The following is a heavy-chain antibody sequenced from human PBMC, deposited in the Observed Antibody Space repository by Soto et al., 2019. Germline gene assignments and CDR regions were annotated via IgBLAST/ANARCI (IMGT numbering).Heavy chain of an antibody. CDR1: GFTFSDYH. CDR3: VGSLQY. Sequence: EMQLVESGGGLVQPGGSLRLSCAASGFTFSDYHMEWVRQAPGKGLEWIGRARNDPRARTTQHAASVRGRFITSRDDSENSLYLQMNSLKTEDTDVYDCVGSLQYWGQGTLVTVSS. J-gene: IGHJ4*02. CDR2: ARNDPRARTT. V-gene: IGHV3-72*01. D-gene: IGHD6-13*01.